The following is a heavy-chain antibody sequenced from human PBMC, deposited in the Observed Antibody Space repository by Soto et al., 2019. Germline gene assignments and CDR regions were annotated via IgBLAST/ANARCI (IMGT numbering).Heavy chain of an antibody. Sequence: ASVKVSCKASGGTFSSYAISWVRQAPGQGLEWMGGIIPIFGTANYAQKFQGRVTITADKSTSTAYMELSSLRSEDTAVYYCARPRTWGRYYFDYWGQGTLVTVSS. J-gene: IGHJ4*02. CDR1: GGTFSSYA. D-gene: IGHD1-26*01. CDR2: IIPIFGTA. CDR3: ARPRTWGRYYFDY. V-gene: IGHV1-69*06.